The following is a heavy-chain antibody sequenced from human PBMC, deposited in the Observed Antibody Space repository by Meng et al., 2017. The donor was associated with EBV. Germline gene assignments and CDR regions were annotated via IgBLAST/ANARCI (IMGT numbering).Heavy chain of an antibody. CDR3: ACRGDRTDY. CDR1: GYTFTSYG. J-gene: IGHJ4*02. CDR2: ISAYNGNT. V-gene: IGHV1-18*01. Sequence: GRRVTPGDEVKKPGAPVNVSCKASGYTFTSYGISWVRQAPGQGREWMGWISAYNGNTNYAQKLQGRVTMTTDTSTSTAYMELRSLRSDNTAVYYCACRGDRTDYWGQGTLVTVSS. D-gene: IGHD2-21*02.